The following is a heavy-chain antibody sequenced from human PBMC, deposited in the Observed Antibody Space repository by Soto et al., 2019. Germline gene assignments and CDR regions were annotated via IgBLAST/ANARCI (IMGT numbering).Heavy chain of an antibody. CDR1: GGSISRGGYF. CDR2: IYSSCGT. J-gene: IGHJ4*02. CDR3: VREPSI. V-gene: IGHV4-31*03. Sequence: QVQLQESGPGLVKPSQTLSLTCTVSGGSISRGGYFWNWIRQHPGKGREWIAYIYSSCGTYYNPSHKSRVTLSVDPSKHPFSLKLSSVTAADTTVYYSVREPSICGQGTLVTVSS.